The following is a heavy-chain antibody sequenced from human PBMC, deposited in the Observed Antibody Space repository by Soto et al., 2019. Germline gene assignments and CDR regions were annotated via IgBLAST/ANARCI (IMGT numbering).Heavy chain of an antibody. V-gene: IGHV4-31*02. D-gene: IGHD2-15*01. CDR3: AIDKCSGGSCYSGYDYYCMDV. J-gene: IGHJ6*02. CDR2: IYYSGST. CDR1: GGSISSGGYY. Sequence: TLSLTCPVSGGSISSGGYYWSWIRQHPGKVLEWIGYIYYSGSTYYNPSLKSRVTISVDTSKNQFSLKLSAVTAADTAVYYFAIDKCSGGSCYSGYDYYCMDVWGQGTTVT.